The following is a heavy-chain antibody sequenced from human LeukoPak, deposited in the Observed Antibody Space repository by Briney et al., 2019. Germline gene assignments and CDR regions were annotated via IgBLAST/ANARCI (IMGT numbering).Heavy chain of an antibody. V-gene: IGHV1-18*01. J-gene: IGHJ3*02. D-gene: IGHD1-26*01. Sequence: ASVKVSCKASGYTFTSYGINWVRQAPGQGLEWMGWISAYNDNTNYAQKLQDRITMTTDTSTSTAYMELRSLRSDDTAVYYCARVGATGAFDIWGQGTMVTVSS. CDR2: ISAYNDNT. CDR3: ARVGATGAFDI. CDR1: GYTFTSYG.